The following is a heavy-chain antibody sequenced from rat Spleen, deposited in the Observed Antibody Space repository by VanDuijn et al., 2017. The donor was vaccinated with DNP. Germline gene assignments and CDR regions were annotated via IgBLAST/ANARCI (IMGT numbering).Heavy chain of an antibody. CDR2: ISPSGGST. CDR1: GFTFSNFP. CDR3: ATDQGPVQTRGWFAY. Sequence: EVQLVESGGGLVQPGRSMKLSCAASGFTFSNFPMAWVRQAPTKRLEWVASISPSGGSTYYRDSVKGRFTISRDNAKSTLYLQMDSLRSEDTATYYCATDQGPVQTRGWFAYWGQGTLVTVSS. V-gene: IGHV5-46*01. D-gene: IGHD4-3*01. J-gene: IGHJ3*01.